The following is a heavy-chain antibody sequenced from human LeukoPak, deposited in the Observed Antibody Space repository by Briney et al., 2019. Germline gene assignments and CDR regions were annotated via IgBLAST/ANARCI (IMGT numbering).Heavy chain of an antibody. Sequence: ASVKVSCKASGYTFTSYGISWVRQAPGQGLEWMGWISAYNGNTNYAQKLQGRVTMTTDTSTSTAYMELRSLRSDDTAVYFCARDWGVEARPGYMDVWGKGTTVTVSS. CDR1: GYTFTSYG. CDR2: ISAYNGNT. CDR3: ARDWGVEARPGYMDV. D-gene: IGHD6-6*01. V-gene: IGHV1-18*01. J-gene: IGHJ6*03.